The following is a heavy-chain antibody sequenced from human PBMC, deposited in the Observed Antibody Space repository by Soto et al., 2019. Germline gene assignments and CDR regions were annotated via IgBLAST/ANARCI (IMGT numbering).Heavy chain of an antibody. Sequence: GASVKVSCKVSGYTLTELSMHWVRQAPGKGLEWMGGFDPEDGETIYAQKFQGRVTMTEDTSTDTAYMELSSLRSEDTAVYYCATGGPVVVAATRDYYYHYMDVWGKGTTVTVSS. CDR1: GYTLTELS. CDR3: ATGGPVVVAATRDYYYHYMDV. J-gene: IGHJ6*03. CDR2: FDPEDGET. V-gene: IGHV1-24*01. D-gene: IGHD2-15*01.